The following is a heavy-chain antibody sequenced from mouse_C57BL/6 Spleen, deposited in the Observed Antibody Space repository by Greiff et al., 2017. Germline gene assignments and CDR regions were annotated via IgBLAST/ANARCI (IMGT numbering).Heavy chain of an antibody. J-gene: IGHJ3*01. V-gene: IGHV1-82*01. CDR3: ARSEGLRPWFAY. Sequence: VQLQQSGPELVKPGASVKISCKASGYAFSSSWMNWVKQRPGKGLEWIGRIYPGDGDTNYNGKFKGKATLTADKSSSTAYMQLSSLTSEDSAVYFCARSEGLRPWFAYWGQGTLVTVSA. CDR1: GYAFSSSW. D-gene: IGHD2-4*01. CDR2: IYPGDGDT.